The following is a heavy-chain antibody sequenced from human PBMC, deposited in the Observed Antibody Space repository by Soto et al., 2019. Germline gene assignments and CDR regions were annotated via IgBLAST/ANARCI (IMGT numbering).Heavy chain of an antibody. CDR1: VYTFTGYH. CDR3: ARVKSPTMLVRRSFDI. J-gene: IGHJ3*02. CDR2: INPNSGGT. D-gene: IGHD2-8*01. V-gene: IGHV1-2*02. Sequence: ASVDVSCKASVYTFTGYHMHWVRQAPGQGLEWMGWINPNSGGTNYAQKFQGRVTMTRDTSISTAYMELSRLRSDDTAVYYCARVKSPTMLVRRSFDIWGQGTTVTVSS.